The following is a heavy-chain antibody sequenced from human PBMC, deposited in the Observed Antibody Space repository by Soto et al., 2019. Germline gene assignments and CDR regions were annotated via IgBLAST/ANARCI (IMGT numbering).Heavy chain of an antibody. J-gene: IGHJ5*02. Sequence: ASVKVSCKPSGVTFDSYTFSWVRQAPGQGLEWMGGFVPMFGSASVAQRFQGRVRITADASTGTGYMELSDLRSDDSAIYYCAREDDTTGHYSWFDPWGPGTLVTVSS. CDR3: AREDDTTGHYSWFDP. CDR2: FVPMFGSA. D-gene: IGHD3-9*01. V-gene: IGHV1-69*13. CDR1: GVTFDSYT.